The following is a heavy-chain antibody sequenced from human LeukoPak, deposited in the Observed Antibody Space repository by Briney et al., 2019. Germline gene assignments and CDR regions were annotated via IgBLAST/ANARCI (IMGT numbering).Heavy chain of an antibody. Sequence: GESLQISCKGSGYSFTSYWIGWGRQMPGKGLEWMGIIYPGDSDTRYSPSFQGQVTISADKSISTAYLQWSSLKASDTAMYYCARVHIWFGELSAFDIWGQGTMVTVSS. CDR2: IYPGDSDT. CDR3: ARVHIWFGELSAFDI. V-gene: IGHV5-51*01. J-gene: IGHJ3*02. D-gene: IGHD3-10*01. CDR1: GYSFTSYW.